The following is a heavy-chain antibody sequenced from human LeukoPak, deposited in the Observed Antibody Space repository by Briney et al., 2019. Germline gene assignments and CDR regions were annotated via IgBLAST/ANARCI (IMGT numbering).Heavy chain of an antibody. CDR1: GYTFTSYD. Sequence: ASVKVSCKASGYTFTSYDMNWVRQATGQGLEWMGWMNPNSGNTGYAQKFQGRVTMTRNTSISTAYMELSSLRSEDTAVYYCARGRDYGDYESGDYWGQGTLVTVSS. CDR3: ARGRDYGDYESGDY. D-gene: IGHD4-17*01. V-gene: IGHV1-8*01. CDR2: MNPNSGNT. J-gene: IGHJ4*02.